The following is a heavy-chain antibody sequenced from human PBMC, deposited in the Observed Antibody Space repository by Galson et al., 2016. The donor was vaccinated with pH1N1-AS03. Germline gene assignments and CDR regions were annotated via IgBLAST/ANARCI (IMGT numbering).Heavy chain of an antibody. J-gene: IGHJ5*02. CDR1: GGTFSTYA. V-gene: IGHV1-69*13. D-gene: IGHD3-22*01. CDR2: IIPILGAA. Sequence: SVKVSCKASGGTFSTYAISWVRQAPGQGLEWMGGIIPILGAALYAQKFQGRLTITADESTTTSYMDLGSLTSEDPAIYYCARGGEEVPGLFHRKGTFSWFDPWGQGTLVTVSA. CDR3: ARGGEEVPGLFHRKGTFSWFDP.